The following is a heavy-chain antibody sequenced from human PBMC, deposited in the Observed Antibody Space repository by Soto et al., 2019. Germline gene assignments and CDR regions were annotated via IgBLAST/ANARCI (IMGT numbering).Heavy chain of an antibody. D-gene: IGHD2-21*01. Sequence: PSVKVSCKASGYTFTSYYIHWVRQAPGQGLEWMGIINPSGGSTSYAQKFQGRVTMTRDTSTSTVYMELSSLRSEDTAVYYCARDLGEEAFDIWGQGTMVTVSS. CDR2: INPSGGST. V-gene: IGHV1-46*01. J-gene: IGHJ3*02. CDR1: GYTFTSYY. CDR3: ARDLGEEAFDI.